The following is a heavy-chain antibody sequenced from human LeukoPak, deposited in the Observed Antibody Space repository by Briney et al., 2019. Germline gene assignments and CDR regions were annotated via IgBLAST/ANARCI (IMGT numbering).Heavy chain of an antibody. CDR2: ISSSSSYI. CDR1: GESFSGYY. Sequence: ETLSLTCAVYGESFSGYYWSWIRQPPGKGLEWVSSISSSSSYIYYADSVKGRFTISRDNAKNSLYLQMNSLRAEDTAVYYCASGDVLRYFDWLLPLGGAFDIWGQGTMVTVSS. CDR3: ASGDVLRYFDWLLPLGGAFDI. D-gene: IGHD3-9*01. J-gene: IGHJ3*02. V-gene: IGHV3-21*04.